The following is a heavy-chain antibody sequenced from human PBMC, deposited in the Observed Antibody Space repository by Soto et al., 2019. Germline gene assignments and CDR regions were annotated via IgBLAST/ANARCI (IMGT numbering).Heavy chain of an antibody. CDR2: INHSGST. V-gene: IGHV4-34*01. J-gene: IGHJ4*02. Sequence: SETLSLTCAVYGGSFSGYYWSWIRQPPGKGLEWIGEINHSGSTNYNPSLKSRVTISVDTSKNQFSLKLSSVTAADTAVYYCARDKTFWSGYFPFDYWGQGTLVTVS. D-gene: IGHD3-3*01. CDR1: GGSFSGYY. CDR3: ARDKTFWSGYFPFDY.